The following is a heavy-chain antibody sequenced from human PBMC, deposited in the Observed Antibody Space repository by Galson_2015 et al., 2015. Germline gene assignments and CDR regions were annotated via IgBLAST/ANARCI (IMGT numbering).Heavy chain of an antibody. J-gene: IGHJ4*02. CDR3: ARDANRGGEFDY. CDR1: GFTFRNHW. CDR2: IKYDGSQT. Sequence: SLRLSCAASGFTFRNHWMVWVRQTPAKGLQWVAKIKYDGSQTFYVDSVKGRFTISRDNAENSLDLQMNSLRADDTAVYYCARDANRGGEFDYWGQGALVTVSS. V-gene: IGHV3-7*03. D-gene: IGHD1-14*01.